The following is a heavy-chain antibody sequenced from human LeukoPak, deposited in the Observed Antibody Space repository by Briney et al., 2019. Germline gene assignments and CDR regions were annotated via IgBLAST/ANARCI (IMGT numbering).Heavy chain of an antibody. D-gene: IGHD3-10*01. V-gene: IGHV1-18*01. CDR2: ISAYNGNT. CDR1: GYTFTSYG. CDR3: ARAGGSGTGNAYYFDY. J-gene: IGHJ4*02. Sequence: GGSAKVSCKASGYTFTSYGISWGRQAPGQGLERMGRISAYNGNTNYAQKLQGRVTITTETSPRTAYMELRSLRSDDTAVYYCARAGGSGTGNAYYFDYWGGETGVSVSS.